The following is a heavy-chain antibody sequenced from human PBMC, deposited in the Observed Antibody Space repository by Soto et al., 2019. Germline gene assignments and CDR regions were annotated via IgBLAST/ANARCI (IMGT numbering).Heavy chain of an antibody. CDR1: GFTLSTYA. D-gene: IGHD1-7*01. J-gene: IGHJ4*02. Sequence: EVELLESGGGLVQPGGSLRLSCAASGFTLSTYAMTWVRQAPGKGLEWVSAINSGGTTYHADSVKGRFTISRDNSKNKLYLQMNSLRAEDTAVYYCAKDLAATTWGYFDCWGQGTLVTVSS. CDR2: INSGGTT. V-gene: IGHV3-23*01. CDR3: AKDLAATTWGYFDC.